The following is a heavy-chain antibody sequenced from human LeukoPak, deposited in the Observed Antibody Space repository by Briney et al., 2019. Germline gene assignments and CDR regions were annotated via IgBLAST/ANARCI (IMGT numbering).Heavy chain of an antibody. J-gene: IGHJ4*02. CDR1: GFTVGDYA. V-gene: IGHV3-49*04. Sequence: GGSLRLSCTASGFTVGDYAMSWVRQAPGKGLEWVGFIRSKAYGGTTEYAASVKGRFTISRDDSKSIAYLQMNSLKTEGTAVYYCTSDILTGYPFDYWGQGTLVTVSS. D-gene: IGHD3-9*01. CDR2: IRSKAYGGTT. CDR3: TSDILTGYPFDY.